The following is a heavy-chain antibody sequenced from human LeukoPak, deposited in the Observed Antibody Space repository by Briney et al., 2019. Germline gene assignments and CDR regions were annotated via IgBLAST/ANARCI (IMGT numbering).Heavy chain of an antibody. Sequence: SGASLRLSCAASGFTFSSYSMNWVRQAPGKGLEWVSSISNSGGSTYYADSVKGRFTISRDNSKNTLYLQMNSLRPEDTAGYYCAKVPLRAAYTAFDYWGQGTLVTVPS. CDR2: ISNSGGST. CDR3: AKVPLRAAYTAFDY. J-gene: IGHJ4*02. CDR1: GFTFSSYS. D-gene: IGHD5-18*01. V-gene: IGHV3-23*01.